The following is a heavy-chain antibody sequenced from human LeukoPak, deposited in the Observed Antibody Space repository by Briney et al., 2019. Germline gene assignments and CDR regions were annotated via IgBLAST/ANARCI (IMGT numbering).Heavy chain of an antibody. CDR3: AKAPISGGWYYYVDS. CDR1: GFTFSSYG. D-gene: IGHD6-19*01. CDR2: ISYDGGNK. J-gene: IGHJ4*02. V-gene: IGHV3-30*18. Sequence: GRSLRLSYAASGFTFSSYGMHWVRQAPGKGLEWVAVISYDGGNKYYADSVKGRFTIPRDNSKNTLYLQMNSLRAEDTAVFYCAKAPISGGWYYYVDSWGQGTLVTVSS.